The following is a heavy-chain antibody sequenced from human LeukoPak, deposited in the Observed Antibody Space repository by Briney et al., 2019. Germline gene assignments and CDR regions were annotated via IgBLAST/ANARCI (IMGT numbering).Heavy chain of an antibody. CDR2: TYYRSKWYN. V-gene: IGHV6-1*01. CDR1: GDSVSSNSAA. J-gene: IGHJ4*02. D-gene: IGHD2-2*02. Sequence: SQTLSLTCAISGDSVSSNSAAWNWIRQSPSRGLEWLGRTYYRSKWYNGYEVSVRGRITINPDTSKNQFSLQLNSVTPEDTAVYYCARALESVDTYYFDYWGQGTLVTVSS. CDR3: ARALESVDTYYFDY.